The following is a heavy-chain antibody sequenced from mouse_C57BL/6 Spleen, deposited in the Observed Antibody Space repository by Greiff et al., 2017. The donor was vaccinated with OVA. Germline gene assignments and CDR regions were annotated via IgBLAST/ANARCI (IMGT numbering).Heavy chain of an antibody. CDR2: IDPSDSYT. V-gene: IGHV1-50*01. CDR3: ARKGDYYGSSPFAY. CDR1: GYTFTSYW. D-gene: IGHD1-1*01. J-gene: IGHJ3*01. Sequence: VQLQQSGAELVKPRASVKLSCKASGYTFTSYWMQWVKQRPGQGLEWIGEIDPSDSYTNYNQKFKGKATLTVDTSSSTAYMQLSSLTSEDSAVYYCARKGDYYGSSPFAYWGQGTLVTVSA.